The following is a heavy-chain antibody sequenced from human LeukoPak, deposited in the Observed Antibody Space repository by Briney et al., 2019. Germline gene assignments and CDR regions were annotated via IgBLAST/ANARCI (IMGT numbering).Heavy chain of an antibody. V-gene: IGHV4-59*01. CDR2: IYYSGST. CDR3: AGGPERGVSGY. D-gene: IGHD3-10*01. J-gene: IGHJ4*02. CDR1: GGSISSYY. Sequence: PSETLSLTCTVSGGSISSYYWSWIRQPPGKGLEWIGYIYYSGSTNYNPSLKSRVTISVDTSKNQFSLKLSSVTAADTAVYYCAGGPERGVSGYWGQGTLVTVSS.